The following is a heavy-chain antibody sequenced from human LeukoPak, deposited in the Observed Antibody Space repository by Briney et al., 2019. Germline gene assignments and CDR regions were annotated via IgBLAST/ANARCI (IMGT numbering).Heavy chain of an antibody. D-gene: IGHD6-13*01. J-gene: IGHJ4*02. CDR1: GYSFTSYW. CDR3: ARPISSSWYNFDY. Sequence: GESLKISCKGSGYSFTSYWIGWVRQMPGKGLEWMGIIYPGDSDTRYSPSFQGQVTISADKSISTAYLQWSSLKASDTAVYYCARPISSSWYNFDYWGQGTLVTVSS. CDR2: IYPGDSDT. V-gene: IGHV5-51*01.